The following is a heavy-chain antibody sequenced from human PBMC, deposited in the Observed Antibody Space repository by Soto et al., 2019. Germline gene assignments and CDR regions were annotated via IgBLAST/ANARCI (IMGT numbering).Heavy chain of an antibody. CDR1: GSAITRYY. Sequence: QVDLVQSGAEVKKHGASVTISCKASGSAITRYYIHWVRQAPGRGLEWMGIINPGGGSASYAQKFQDRVTIAKDTSTGTVYMDLRSLRTEDTAVYYCARDTSGWSLNGLDVWGQGTTVNVSS. V-gene: IGHV1-46*01. D-gene: IGHD6-19*01. J-gene: IGHJ6*02. CDR3: ARDTSGWSLNGLDV. CDR2: INPGGGSA.